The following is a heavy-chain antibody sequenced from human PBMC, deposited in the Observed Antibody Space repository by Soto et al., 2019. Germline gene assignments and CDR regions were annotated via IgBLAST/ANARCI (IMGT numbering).Heavy chain of an antibody. Sequence: TLALTCAVSGDSISSSSYYWGGIRQPPGKGLEWIGSIYYSGSTYYNPSLKSRVTISVDTSKNQFSLKLSSVTAADTAVYYCARAIVLVTDDHHDLMAVSGQRTTVTVSS. CDR1: GDSISSSSYY. CDR3: ARAIVLVTDDHHDLMAV. D-gene: IGHD3-22*01. J-gene: IGHJ6*02. V-gene: IGHV4-39*01. CDR2: IYYSGST.